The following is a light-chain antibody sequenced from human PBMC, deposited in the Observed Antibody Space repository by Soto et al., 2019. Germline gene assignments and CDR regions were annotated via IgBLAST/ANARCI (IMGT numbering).Light chain of an antibody. V-gene: IGKV3-15*01. J-gene: IGKJ4*01. Sequence: EVVMTQSPATLSVSPGERATLSCRASQSISSYLAWYQQKPGQAPRLLIYDASTRATGIPARFSGSGSGTEFTRTISSLQSEDFAVYYCQHYNNWPLAFGGGTKVEIK. CDR3: QHYNNWPLA. CDR1: QSISSY. CDR2: DAS.